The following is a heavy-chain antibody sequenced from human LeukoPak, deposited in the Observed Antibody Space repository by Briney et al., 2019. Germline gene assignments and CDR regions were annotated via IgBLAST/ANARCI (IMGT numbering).Heavy chain of an antibody. CDR2: ITRSSSYI. CDR1: GFTFSTYS. V-gene: IGHV3-21*01. CDR3: ARQTIIYGDYSDY. D-gene: IGHD4/OR15-4a*01. J-gene: IGHJ4*02. Sequence: PGGSLRLSCAASGFTFSTYSMNWVRQAPGKGLEWVSSITRSSSYIYYADSVKGRFTISRDNAKNSLFLRMNSLRAEDTAIYYCARQTIIYGDYSDYWGQGTLVTVSS.